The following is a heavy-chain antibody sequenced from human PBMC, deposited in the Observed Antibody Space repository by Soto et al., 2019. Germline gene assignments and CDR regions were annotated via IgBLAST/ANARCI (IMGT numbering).Heavy chain of an antibody. CDR3: AGGMCFGGSCYLDV. Sequence: QVQLVQSGAEVKKPGSSVKVSCKASGGTFSTYTLYWVRQAPGQGLEWMGGISPGIDIRDYAQKFQGRVTITADESTSPIYMPLRTLISEDTALYYCAGGMCFGGSCYLDVWGQGTLVTVSS. CDR2: ISPGIDIR. J-gene: IGHJ4*02. CDR1: GGTFSTYT. D-gene: IGHD2-15*01. V-gene: IGHV1-69*12.